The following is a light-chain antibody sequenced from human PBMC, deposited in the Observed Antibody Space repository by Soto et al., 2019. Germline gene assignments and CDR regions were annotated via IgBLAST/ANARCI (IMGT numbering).Light chain of an antibody. Sequence: DIQMTQSPSSLSASVGDRLTITCRASQVITNDLGWYQQKPGKDPKRLIYAASTLQSGDPSRFIRSGSGTEFSLTISSLQLEDVATYYCLQLNTYPWAFGQGNKVVIK. CDR1: QVITND. J-gene: IGKJ1*01. V-gene: IGKV1-17*01. CDR3: LQLNTYPWA. CDR2: AAS.